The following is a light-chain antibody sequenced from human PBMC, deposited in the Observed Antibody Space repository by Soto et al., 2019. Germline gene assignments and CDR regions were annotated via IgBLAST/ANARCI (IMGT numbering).Light chain of an antibody. V-gene: IGLV1-40*01. CDR3: QSYDSSLSGSYV. J-gene: IGLJ1*01. CDR2: GNS. CDR1: SSNIGAGYD. Sequence: QSLLTQPPSVSGAPGQRVTISCTGSSSNIGAGYDVHWYQQLPGTAPKLLIYGNSNRPSGVPDRFSGSKSGTSASLAITGLQAEDEADYYRQSYDSSLSGSYVFGTGTKVTVL.